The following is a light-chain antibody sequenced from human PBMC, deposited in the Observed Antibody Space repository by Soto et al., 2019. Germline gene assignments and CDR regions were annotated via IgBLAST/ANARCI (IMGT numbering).Light chain of an antibody. CDR2: DAS. CDR1: QSVSSSY. Sequence: ENVLTQSPGTLSLSPGERATLSCRASQSVSSSYLDWYQHKPGQAPRLLIYDASSRATGIPDRFSVSGSGTDFTYTISRLEPEDFAVYFCQQYGSSPRTVGQGTKVEIK. J-gene: IGKJ1*01. V-gene: IGKV3-20*01. CDR3: QQYGSSPRT.